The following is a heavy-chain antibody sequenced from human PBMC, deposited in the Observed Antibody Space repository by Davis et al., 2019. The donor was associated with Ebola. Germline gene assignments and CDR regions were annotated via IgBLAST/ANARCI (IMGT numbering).Heavy chain of an antibody. CDR2: IGVSGGST. CDR1: GFTFRSYA. CDR3: TAGTTVTTFDY. Sequence: PGGSLRLSCAASGFTFRSYAMIWVRQAPGKGLEWVSSIGVSGGSTYYTDSVKGRFTISRDDSKDTLNLQMSGLRAEDTAVYYCTAGTTVTTFDYWGQGILVTVSS. J-gene: IGHJ4*02. D-gene: IGHD4-17*01. V-gene: IGHV3-23*01.